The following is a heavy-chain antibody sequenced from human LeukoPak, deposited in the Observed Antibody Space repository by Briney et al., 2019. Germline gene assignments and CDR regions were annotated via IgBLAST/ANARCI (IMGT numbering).Heavy chain of an antibody. Sequence: PSETLSLTCTVSGDSISTYYWSWVRQPPGGGLEWLGYIHYGVSPTYNPSLKSRVTMSIDTSRNQFSLNLRSVTAADTAVYYCVRDIRMVGATHYFDRWGQGTLVTVSS. CDR3: VRDIRMVGATHYFDR. J-gene: IGHJ4*02. CDR2: IHYGVSP. D-gene: IGHD1-26*01. V-gene: IGHV4-59*01. CDR1: GDSISTYY.